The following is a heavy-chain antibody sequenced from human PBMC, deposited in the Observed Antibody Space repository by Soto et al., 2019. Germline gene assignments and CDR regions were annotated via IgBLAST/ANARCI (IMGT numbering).Heavy chain of an antibody. D-gene: IGHD2-2*01. CDR1: GYTFTRSG. CDR2: ISTYNGDT. J-gene: IGHJ5*02. CDR3: ARDWNCSNTRCQNCFDP. V-gene: IGHV1-18*01. Sequence: ASVKVSCKASGYTFTRSGISWVRQAPGQGLEWMGWISTYNGDTNYAQTFQGRVTMTTDTSTSTAYMELRSLRSDDTAVYYCARDWNCSNTRCQNCFDPWGQGTLVTVSS.